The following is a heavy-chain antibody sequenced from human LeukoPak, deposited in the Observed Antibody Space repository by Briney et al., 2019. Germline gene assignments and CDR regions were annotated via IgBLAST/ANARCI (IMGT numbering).Heavy chain of an antibody. CDR1: GDSISNSF. V-gene: IGHV4-59*01. Sequence: PSETLSLTCTVSGDSISNSFWSWIRQPPGKGLEWIAYIYYTGNTKYNPSLKSRVTISVDTSKNQFSLRLSSVTAADTAVYYCARDSGSSPTFDYWGQGTLVTVSS. D-gene: IGHD1-26*01. CDR3: ARDSGSSPTFDY. J-gene: IGHJ4*02. CDR2: IYYTGNT.